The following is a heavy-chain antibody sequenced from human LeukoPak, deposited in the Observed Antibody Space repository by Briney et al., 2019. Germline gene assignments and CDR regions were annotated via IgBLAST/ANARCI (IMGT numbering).Heavy chain of an antibody. Sequence: GRSLRLSCAVSGFTLNNYGMHWVRQAPGKGLEWVSVIWYEGSNENYADAVRGRFTISRDTSKNTLYLQMDNLRVDDTAAYYCARDMWGVHGYDYGYNFDSWGQGTLVIVSS. CDR1: GFTLNNYG. CDR3: ARDMWGVHGYDYGYNFDS. J-gene: IGHJ4*02. V-gene: IGHV3-33*01. CDR2: IWYEGSNE. D-gene: IGHD3-10*01.